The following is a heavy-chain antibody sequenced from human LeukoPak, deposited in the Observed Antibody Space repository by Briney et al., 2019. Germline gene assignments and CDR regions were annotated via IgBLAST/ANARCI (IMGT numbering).Heavy chain of an antibody. J-gene: IGHJ4*02. CDR1: GYTFTGYY. V-gene: IGHV1-2*02. CDR3: ARFSSGSYHPHYFDY. Sequence: ASVKVSCKASGYTFTGYYMHWVRQAPGQGLEWMGWINPNSGGTNYAQKFQGRVTMTRDTSISTAYMELSRLRSDDTAVYYCARFSSGSYHPHYFDYWGQGTLVTVSS. D-gene: IGHD1-26*01. CDR2: INPNSGGT.